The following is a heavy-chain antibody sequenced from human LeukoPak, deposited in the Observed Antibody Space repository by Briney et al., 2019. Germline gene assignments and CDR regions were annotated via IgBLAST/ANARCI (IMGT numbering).Heavy chain of an antibody. Sequence: ASVKVSCKASGYTFTSYYMHWVRQAPGQGLEWMGIINPSGGSASYAQKFQGRVTMTRDTSTSTVYMELSSLRSEDTAVYYCAREVPGWFGEFDYWGQEPWSPSPQ. CDR1: GYTFTSYY. CDR2: INPSGGSA. V-gene: IGHV1-46*01. J-gene: IGHJ4*01. CDR3: AREVPGWFGEFDY. D-gene: IGHD3-10*01.